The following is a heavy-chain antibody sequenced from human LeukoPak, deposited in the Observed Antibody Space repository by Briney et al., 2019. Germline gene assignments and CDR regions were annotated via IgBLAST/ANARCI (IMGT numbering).Heavy chain of an antibody. Sequence: PSETLSLTCTVSGGSLSSYYWSWIRQPPGKGLEWIGYIYTSGSTNYNPSLKSRVTISVDTSKNQFSLKLSSVTAAHTAVYYCARHHSNDPFGYFDYWGQGTLVTVSS. V-gene: IGHV4-4*09. CDR1: GGSLSSYY. D-gene: IGHD4-11*01. CDR3: ARHHSNDPFGYFDY. CDR2: IYTSGST. J-gene: IGHJ4*02.